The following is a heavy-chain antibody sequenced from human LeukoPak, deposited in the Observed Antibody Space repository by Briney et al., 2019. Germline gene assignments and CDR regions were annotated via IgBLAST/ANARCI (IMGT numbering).Heavy chain of an antibody. Sequence: PGGSLRLSCAASGFTVSSNYMSWVRQAPGKGLEWVSAISGSGGSTYYADSVKGRFTISRDNSKNTLYLQMNSLRAEDTAVYYCAKDGGVGRLYYYYGMDVWGQGTTVTVSS. CDR1: GFTVSSNY. D-gene: IGHD3-3*01. V-gene: IGHV3-23*01. CDR3: AKDGGVGRLYYYYGMDV. J-gene: IGHJ6*02. CDR2: ISGSGGST.